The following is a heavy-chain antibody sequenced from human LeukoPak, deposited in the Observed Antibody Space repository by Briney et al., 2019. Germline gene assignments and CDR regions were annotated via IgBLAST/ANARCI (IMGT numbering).Heavy chain of an antibody. J-gene: IGHJ5*02. V-gene: IGHV4-39*01. CDR3: ARSGIAAAGRFDP. CDR1: GGSISRSSYY. Sequence: SETLSLTCTVSGGSISRSSYYWGWIRQTPGKGPEWIGSIYYGGSTYYNPSLKSRVTISVDTSKNQFSLKLSSVTAADTAVYYCARSGIAAAGRFDPWGQGTLVTVSS. CDR2: IYYGGST. D-gene: IGHD6-13*01.